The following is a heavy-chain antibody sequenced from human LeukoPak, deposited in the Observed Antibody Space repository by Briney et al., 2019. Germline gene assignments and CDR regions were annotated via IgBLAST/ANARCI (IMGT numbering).Heavy chain of an antibody. J-gene: IGHJ4*02. CDR2: IIPIFGTA. CDR1: GGTFSSYA. V-gene: IGHV1-69*13. Sequence: SVKVSCKASGGTFSSYAISWVRQAPGQGLEWMGGIIPIFGTANYAQKFQGRVTITADESTSTAYMELSSLRSEDTAVYYCARGVRYYGSGSSGGVLDYWGQGTLVTVSS. CDR3: ARGVRYYGSGSSGGVLDY. D-gene: IGHD3-10*01.